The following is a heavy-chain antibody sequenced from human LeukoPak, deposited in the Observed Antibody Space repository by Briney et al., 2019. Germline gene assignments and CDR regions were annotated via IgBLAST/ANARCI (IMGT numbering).Heavy chain of an antibody. CDR3: ARPRGYSLRGDCFDY. D-gene: IGHD5-18*01. CDR1: GGSISSSSYY. CDR2: IYYSGST. V-gene: IGHV4-39*07. J-gene: IGHJ4*02. Sequence: SETLSLTCTVSGGSISSSSYYWGWIRQPPGKGLEWIGSIYYSGSTYYNPSLKSRVTISVDTSKNQFSPKLSSVTAADTAVYYCARPRGYSLRGDCFDYWGQGTLVTVSS.